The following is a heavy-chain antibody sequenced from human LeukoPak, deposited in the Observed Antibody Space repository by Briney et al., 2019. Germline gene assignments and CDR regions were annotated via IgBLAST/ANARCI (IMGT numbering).Heavy chain of an antibody. D-gene: IGHD1-26*01. CDR3: ARGEVGATSAFDI. V-gene: IGHV1-8*01. CDR2: MNPNNGNT. J-gene: IGHJ3*02. Sequence: ASVKVSCKASGYTFTSYDINWVRQATGQGLEWMGWMNPNNGNTGYAQKFQGRVTITRNTSINTTYMELSSLRSEDTAVYYCARGEVGATSAFDIWGQGTMVTVSS. CDR1: GYTFTSYD.